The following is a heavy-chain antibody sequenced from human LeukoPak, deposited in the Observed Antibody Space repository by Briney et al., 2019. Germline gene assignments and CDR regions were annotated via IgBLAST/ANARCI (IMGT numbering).Heavy chain of an antibody. CDR2: ISGDGGST. J-gene: IGHJ4*02. V-gene: IGHV3-43*02. CDR1: GFTFDDYA. CDR3: AKDTGYYGSGSYLPDY. Sequence: GESLKISCAASGFTFDDYAMHWVRQAPGKGLEWVSLISGDGGSTYYADSVKGRFTISRDNSKNSLYLQMNSLRTEDTALYYCAKDTGYYGSGSYLPDYWGQGTLVTVSS. D-gene: IGHD3-10*01.